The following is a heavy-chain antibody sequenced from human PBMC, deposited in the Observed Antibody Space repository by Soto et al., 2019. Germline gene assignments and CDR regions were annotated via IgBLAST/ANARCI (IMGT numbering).Heavy chain of an antibody. CDR2: INHSGST. CDR3: ARGLPAIDFWSGYYRWRWSDP. CDR1: VGSFSGYY. V-gene: IGHV4-34*01. D-gene: IGHD3-3*01. J-gene: IGHJ5*02. Sequence: SETLSLTCAVYVGSFSGYYWSWIRQPPGKGLEWIGEINHSGSTNYNPSLKSRVTISVDTSKNQFSLKLSSVTAADTAVYYCARGLPAIDFWSGYYRWRWSDPWGQGTLVTVSS.